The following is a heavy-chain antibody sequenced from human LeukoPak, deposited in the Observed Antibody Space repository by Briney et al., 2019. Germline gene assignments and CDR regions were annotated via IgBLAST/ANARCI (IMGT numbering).Heavy chain of an antibody. V-gene: IGHV1-2*02. CDR3: ARDPTNWIDY. CDR2: MNPNSGAT. J-gene: IGHJ4*02. Sequence: ASVKVSCKASGYTFTGYYMHWVRQAPGQGLEWMGWMNPNSGATNYAQKFQGRVTMTRDTSSSTAYMELSRLTSDDTAVYYCARDPTNWIDYWGQGTLVTVPS. D-gene: IGHD1-1*01. CDR1: GYTFTGYY.